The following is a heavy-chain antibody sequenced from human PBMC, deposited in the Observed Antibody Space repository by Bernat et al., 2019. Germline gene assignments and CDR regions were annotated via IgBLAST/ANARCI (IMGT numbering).Heavy chain of an antibody. CDR3: TRDSGRFSRYWYPSPFDY. CDR1: GFTFGDYA. J-gene: IGHJ4*02. V-gene: IGHV3-49*04. CDR2: IRSKAYGGTT. Sequence: EVQLVESGGGLVQPGRSLRLSCTASGFTFGDYAMSWVRQAPGKGLEWVGCIRSKAYGGTTEYAASVKGRFTISRDDSKSIAYLQMNSLKTEDTAVYYCTRDSGRFSRYWYPSPFDYWGQGTLVTVSS. D-gene: IGHD2-8*02.